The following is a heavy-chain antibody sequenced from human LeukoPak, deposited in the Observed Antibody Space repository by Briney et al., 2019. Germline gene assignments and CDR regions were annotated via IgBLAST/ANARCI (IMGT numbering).Heavy chain of an antibody. CDR2: ISSSGSTI. D-gene: IGHD2-2*01. J-gene: IGHJ6*03. Sequence: GGSLGLSCAASGFTFSSYEMNWVRQAPGKGLEWVSYISSSGSTIYYADSVKGRFTISRDNAKNSLYLQMNSVRAEDTAVYYCARGYCSTTRCPDYMDVWGKGTTVTISS. CDR1: GFTFSSYE. CDR3: ARGYCSTTRCPDYMDV. V-gene: IGHV3-48*03.